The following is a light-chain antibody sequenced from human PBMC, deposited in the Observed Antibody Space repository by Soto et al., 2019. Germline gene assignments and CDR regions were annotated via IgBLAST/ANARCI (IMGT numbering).Light chain of an antibody. CDR1: QSITTGY. CDR3: QHYGNSPTWT. V-gene: IGKV3-20*01. CDR2: GAS. J-gene: IGKJ1*01. Sequence: EIVLTQSPGSLSLSPGERATLSCRASQSITTGYLAWYQQKPGQAPRPLIYGASSRASGVPGRFSGSGSGTDFTLTISRLEPEDFAVYSYQHYGNSPTWTFGQGTKVEVK.